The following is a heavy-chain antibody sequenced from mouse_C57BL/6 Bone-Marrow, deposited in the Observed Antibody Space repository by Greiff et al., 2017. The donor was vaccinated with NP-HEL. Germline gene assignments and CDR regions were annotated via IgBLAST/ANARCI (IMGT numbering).Heavy chain of an antibody. D-gene: IGHD1-1*01. CDR3: ARSAFMTSVVPYYAMDY. V-gene: IGHV14-2*01. CDR2: IDPEDGET. CDR1: GFTFTDYY. Sequence: EVQLQQSGAELVKPGASVKLSCTASGFTFTDYYMHWVKQRPEQGLEWIGRIDPEDGETKYAPKFQGKATITADTSSNTAYLQLSSLTSEDTAVYYCARSAFMTSVVPYYAMDYWGQGTSVTVAS. J-gene: IGHJ4*01.